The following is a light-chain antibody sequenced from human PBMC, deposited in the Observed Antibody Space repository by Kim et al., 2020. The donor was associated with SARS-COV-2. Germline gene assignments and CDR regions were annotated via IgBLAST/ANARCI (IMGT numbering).Light chain of an antibody. Sequence: APGKTARITCGGNNIGSKSVHWYQQKPGQAPVLVIYYDSDRPSGIPERFSGSNSGNMATLTISRVEAGDEADYYCQVWDNINDHYMFGAGTKVTVL. CDR1: NIGSKS. J-gene: IGLJ1*01. CDR2: YDS. V-gene: IGLV3-21*04. CDR3: QVWDNINDHYM.